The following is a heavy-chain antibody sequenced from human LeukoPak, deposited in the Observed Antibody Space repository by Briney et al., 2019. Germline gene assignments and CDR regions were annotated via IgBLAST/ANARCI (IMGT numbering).Heavy chain of an antibody. CDR3: ARENGGPYYGDYVGWYFDL. CDR2: IYESGTT. J-gene: IGHJ2*01. Sequence: TSETLSLTCVVSGGSIRGGTNYWGWIRQTPVKGLEWIGSIYESGTTYYNPSLKSRATMSVDTSKNRFSLNLKSVTAADTAVYYCARENGGPYYGDYVGWYFDLWGRGTLVTVSS. D-gene: IGHD4-17*01. CDR1: GGSIRGGTNY. V-gene: IGHV4-39*07.